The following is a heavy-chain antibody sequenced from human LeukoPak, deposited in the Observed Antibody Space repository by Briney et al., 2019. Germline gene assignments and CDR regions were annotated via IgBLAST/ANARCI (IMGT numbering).Heavy chain of an antibody. D-gene: IGHD3-22*01. CDR2: INPNSGGT. Sequence: ASVKVSCKASGYTLTGYYMHWVRQAPGQGLEWMGWINPNSGGTNYAQKFQGRVTMTRDTSISTAYMELSRLRSDDTAVYYCARVDDSSGYFDYWGQGTMVTVSS. CDR1: GYTLTGYY. J-gene: IGHJ4*02. V-gene: IGHV1-2*02. CDR3: ARVDDSSGYFDY.